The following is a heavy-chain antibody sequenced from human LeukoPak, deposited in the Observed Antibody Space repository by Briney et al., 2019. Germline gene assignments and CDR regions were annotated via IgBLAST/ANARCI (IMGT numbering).Heavy chain of an antibody. V-gene: IGHV3-23*01. Sequence: GGSLRLSCAASGFTFSNYAMSWVRQAPGKGLEWVSGVSGRGGGTYYADSVKGRFATSREDTKNTLSLQMNSLRAEDTAAYYCARSGGTYYFDCWGQGTLVTVSS. CDR2: VSGRGGGT. D-gene: IGHD2-15*01. J-gene: IGHJ4*02. CDR1: GFTFSNYA. CDR3: ARSGGTYYFDC.